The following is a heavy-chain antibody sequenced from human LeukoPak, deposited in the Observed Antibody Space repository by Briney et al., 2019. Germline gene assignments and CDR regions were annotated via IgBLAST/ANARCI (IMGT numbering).Heavy chain of an antibody. CDR1: GFTFSSYA. V-gene: IGHV3-23*01. Sequence: PGGSLRLSCAASGFTFSSYAMSWVRQAPGKGLEWVSAISGSGGSTYYADSVKGRFTISRDNSKNTLYLQMNSLKTEDTAVYYCTRDGGFQYYFDYWGQGTLVTVSS. CDR2: ISGSGGST. J-gene: IGHJ4*02. CDR3: TRDGGFQYYFDY. D-gene: IGHD2-15*01.